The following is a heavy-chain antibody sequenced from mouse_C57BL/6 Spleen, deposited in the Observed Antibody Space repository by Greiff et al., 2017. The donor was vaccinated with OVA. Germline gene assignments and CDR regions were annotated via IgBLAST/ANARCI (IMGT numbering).Heavy chain of an antibody. V-gene: IGHV3-6*01. CDR2: ISYDGSN. D-gene: IGHD3-1*01. Sequence: ESGPGLVKPSQSLSLTCSVTGYSITSGYYWNWIRQFPGNKLEWMGYISYDGSNNYNPSLKNRISITRDTSKNQFFLKLNSVTTEDTATYYCARAGYGGDYWGQGTTLTVSS. J-gene: IGHJ2*01. CDR3: ARAGYGGDY. CDR1: GYSITSGYY.